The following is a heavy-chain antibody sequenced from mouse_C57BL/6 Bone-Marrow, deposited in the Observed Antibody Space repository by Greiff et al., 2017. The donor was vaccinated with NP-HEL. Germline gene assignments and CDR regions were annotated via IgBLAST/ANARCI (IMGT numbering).Heavy chain of an antibody. V-gene: IGHV5-15*01. J-gene: IGHJ3*01. CDR3: AREDGGFAY. Sequence: EVKLMESGGGLVQPGGSLKLSCAASGFTFSDYGMAWVRQAPRKGLEWVAFISNLAYSIYSADTVTGRFTISRENAKNTLYLEMSSLRSEDTAMYYCAREDGGFAYWGQGTLVTVSA. D-gene: IGHD2-3*01. CDR1: GFTFSDYG. CDR2: ISNLAYSI.